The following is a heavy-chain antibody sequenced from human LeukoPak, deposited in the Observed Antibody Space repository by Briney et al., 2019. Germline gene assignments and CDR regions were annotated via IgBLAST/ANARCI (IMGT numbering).Heavy chain of an antibody. V-gene: IGHV3-7*03. Sequence: GGSLRLSCAASGFTFSSYWMSWVRQAPGKGLEWVANIKQDGSEKYYVDSVKGRFTISRDNAKNSLYLQINSLRAEDTAVYYCARARLLWFGEYPYYFDYWGQGTLVSVSS. D-gene: IGHD3-10*01. CDR3: ARARLLWFGEYPYYFDY. CDR2: IKQDGSEK. CDR1: GFTFSSYW. J-gene: IGHJ4*02.